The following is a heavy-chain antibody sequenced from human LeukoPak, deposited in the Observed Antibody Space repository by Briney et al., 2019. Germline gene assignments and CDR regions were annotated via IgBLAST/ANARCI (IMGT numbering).Heavy chain of an antibody. CDR2: ISSSGNT. D-gene: IGHD6-13*01. J-gene: IGHJ4*02. CDR3: VKGRISEDGLDF. V-gene: IGHV3-23*01. CDR1: GFTFSRSA. Sequence: GGSLRLSCAASGFTFSRSAMTWVRQTPGKGLDWVSGISSSGNTYYADSVKGRFTISRDNSKNMLYLQMNSLRAEDTAVYYCVKGRISEDGLDFWGQGTLVTVSS.